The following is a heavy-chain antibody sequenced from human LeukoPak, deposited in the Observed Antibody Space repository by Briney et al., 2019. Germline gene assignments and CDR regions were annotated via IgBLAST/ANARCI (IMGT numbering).Heavy chain of an antibody. CDR3: VRVISGSYAFDI. CDR1: GFIFSDHY. D-gene: IGHD1-26*01. V-gene: IGHV3-72*01. Sequence: GGSLRLSCAASGFIFSDHYMDWVRQAPGKGLDWVGRSRNKANSYTTEYAASVKGRFTISRDDSKNSLYLRMSSLKTEDTAVYYCVRVISGSYAFDIWGQGTMVTVSS. J-gene: IGHJ3*02. CDR2: SRNKANSYTT.